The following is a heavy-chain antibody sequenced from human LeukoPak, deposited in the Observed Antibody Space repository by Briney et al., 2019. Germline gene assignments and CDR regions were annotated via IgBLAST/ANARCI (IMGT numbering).Heavy chain of an antibody. CDR3: ATQIPLLGRFEAPYYGMDV. V-gene: IGHV5-10-1*01. CDR1: GYSFTSYW. D-gene: IGHD3-3*01. Sequence: GESLKISCKGSGYSFTSYWISWVRQMPGKGLEWMGRIDPSDSYTNYSPSFQGHVTISADKSISTAYLQWSSLKASDTAMYYCATQIPLLGRFEAPYYGMDVWGQGTTVTVSS. J-gene: IGHJ6*02. CDR2: IDPSDSYT.